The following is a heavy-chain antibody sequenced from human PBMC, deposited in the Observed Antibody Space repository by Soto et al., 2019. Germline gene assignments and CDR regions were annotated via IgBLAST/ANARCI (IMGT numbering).Heavy chain of an antibody. CDR2: INHSGST. J-gene: IGHJ4*02. V-gene: IGHV4-34*01. CDR1: GGSFSGDY. D-gene: IGHD4-17*01. Sequence: TSETLSLTCAVYGGSFSGDYWSWIRQPPGKGLEWIGEINHSGSTNYNPSLKSRVTISVDTSKNQFSLKLSSVTAADTAVYYCARDTTSSTVTTIDDWGQGTLVTVSS. CDR3: ARDTTSSTVTTIDD.